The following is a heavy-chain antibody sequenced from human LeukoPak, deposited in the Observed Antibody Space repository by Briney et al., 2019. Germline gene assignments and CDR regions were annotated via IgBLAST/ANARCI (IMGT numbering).Heavy chain of an antibody. CDR3: AREGLVRGEDYFDY. CDR1: GGSFSGYY. J-gene: IGHJ4*02. D-gene: IGHD3-10*01. CDR2: IYYSGST. Sequence: SETLSLTCAVYGGSFSGYYWSWIRQPPGKGLEWIGYIYYSGSTNYNPSLKSRVTISVDTSKNQFSLTLSSVTAADTAVYYCAREGLVRGEDYFDYWGQGTLVTVSS. V-gene: IGHV4-59*01.